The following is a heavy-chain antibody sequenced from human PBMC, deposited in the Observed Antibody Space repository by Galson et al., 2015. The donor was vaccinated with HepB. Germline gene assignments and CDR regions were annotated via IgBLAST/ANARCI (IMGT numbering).Heavy chain of an antibody. CDR2: VSYDGSNK. D-gene: IGHD1-26*01. Sequence: SLRLSCAASGFTFSSYAMHWVRQAPGKGLEWVAVVSYDGSNKYYADSVKGRFTISRDNSKNTLYLQMNSLRAEDTAVYYCARAKSLWGVSTPRRIVGAAYFDYWGQGTLVTVSS. CDR1: GFTFSSYA. V-gene: IGHV3-30*04. CDR3: ARAKSLWGVSTPRRIVGAAYFDY. J-gene: IGHJ4*02.